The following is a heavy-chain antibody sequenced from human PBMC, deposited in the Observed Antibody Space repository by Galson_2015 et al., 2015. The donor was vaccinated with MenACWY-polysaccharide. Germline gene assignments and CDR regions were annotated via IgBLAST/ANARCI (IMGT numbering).Heavy chain of an antibody. CDR1: GFAFSQYW. D-gene: IGHD1-26*01. J-gene: IGHJ5*02. Sequence: SLRLSCAASGFAFSQYWMHWVRQAPGKGPVWVSRIKSDGSSPYYADSVKGRFTISRDNAKNTLYLQMNNLRAEDTAVYYCTRDPSPWDLIPSNWFDPWGQATLVTVSS. CDR3: TRDPSPWDLIPSNWFDP. CDR2: IKSDGSSP. V-gene: IGHV3-74*01.